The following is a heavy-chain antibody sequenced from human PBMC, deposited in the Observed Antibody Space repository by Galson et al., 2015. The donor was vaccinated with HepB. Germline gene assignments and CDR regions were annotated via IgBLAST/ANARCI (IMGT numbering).Heavy chain of an antibody. CDR2: ISASGDDT. Sequence: LRLSCAASGFTFRSYAMSWVRQAPGKGLEWVSGISASGDDTYYADSVQGRFTISRDNSKNTLYLQMNSLRAEDTAVYYCAKLILTGYYHKDYWGQGTLVTVSS. CDR3: AKLILTGYYHKDY. J-gene: IGHJ4*02. D-gene: IGHD3-9*01. V-gene: IGHV3-23*01. CDR1: GFTFRSYA.